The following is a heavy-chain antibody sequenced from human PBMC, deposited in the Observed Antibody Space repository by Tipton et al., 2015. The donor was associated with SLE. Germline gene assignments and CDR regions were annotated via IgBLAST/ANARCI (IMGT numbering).Heavy chain of an antibody. CDR2: ISSSGSTI. Sequence: SLRLSCAASGFTFSDYYMSWIRQAPGEGLEWVSYISSSGSTIYYADSVKGRFTISRDNAKNSLYLQMNSLRAEDTAVYYCARKAAAGPGVDWYFDLWGRGTLVTVSS. CDR3: ARKAAAGPGVDWYFDL. J-gene: IGHJ2*01. CDR1: GFTFSDYY. D-gene: IGHD6-13*01. V-gene: IGHV3-11*01.